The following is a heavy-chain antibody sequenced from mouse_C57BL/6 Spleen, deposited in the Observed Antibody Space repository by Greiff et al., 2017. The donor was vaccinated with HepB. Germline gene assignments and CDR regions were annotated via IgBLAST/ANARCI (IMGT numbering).Heavy chain of an antibody. J-gene: IGHJ2*01. Sequence: QVQLQQSGAELARPGASVKLSCKASGYTFTSYGISWVKQRTGQGLEWIGEIYPRSGNTYYTEKVKGKATLTADKSSSTAYMEIRSLTSEDSAVYFCAEGYDYGHYCDYWGQGTTLTVSS. CDR3: AEGYDYGHYCDY. CDR2: IYPRSGNT. CDR1: GYTFTSYG. V-gene: IGHV1-81*01. D-gene: IGHD2-4*01.